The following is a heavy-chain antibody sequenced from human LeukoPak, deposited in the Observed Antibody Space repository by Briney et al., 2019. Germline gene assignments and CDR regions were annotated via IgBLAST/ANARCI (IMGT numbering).Heavy chain of an antibody. J-gene: IGHJ5*02. CDR2: IYSSGST. CDR3: ARDRYDSVYNWFDP. D-gene: IGHD3-22*01. CDR1: DGSISSYY. Sequence: SETLSLTCTVPDGSISSYYWSWIRQPAGKGLEWIGRIYSSGSTNYNPSLKSRVTMSVDTSKNQFSLKLSSATAADTAVYYCARDRYDSVYNWFDPWGQGTLVTVSS. V-gene: IGHV4-4*07.